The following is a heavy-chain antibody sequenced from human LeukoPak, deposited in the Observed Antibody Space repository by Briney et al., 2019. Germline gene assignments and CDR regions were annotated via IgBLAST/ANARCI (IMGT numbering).Heavy chain of an antibody. J-gene: IGHJ6*03. CDR3: ARVSAARPSGYYYYYMDV. D-gene: IGHD6-6*01. CDR2: ISGRSTTI. V-gene: IGHV3-48*01. Sequence: GGSLRLSCAVSGFTFSSYSMNWVRQAPGEGLEWVSYISGRSTTIYYADSVKGRFTISRDNGKNSLYLQMNSLRAEDTAVYYCARVSAARPSGYYYYYMDVWGKGITVTVSS. CDR1: GFTFSSYS.